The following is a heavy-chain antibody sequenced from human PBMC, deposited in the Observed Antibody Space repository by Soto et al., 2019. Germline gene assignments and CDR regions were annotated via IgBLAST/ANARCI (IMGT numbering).Heavy chain of an antibody. V-gene: IGHV3-9*01. J-gene: IGHJ4*02. CDR1: GFTFDDYA. Sequence: GGSLRLSCAASGFTFDDYAMHWVRQAPGKGLEWVSGISWNSGSIGYADSVKGRFTISRDNAKNSLYLQMNSLRAEDTALYYCAKAPESEQWLAHFDYWGQGTLVTVSS. CDR3: AKAPESEQWLAHFDY. CDR2: ISWNSGSI. D-gene: IGHD6-19*01.